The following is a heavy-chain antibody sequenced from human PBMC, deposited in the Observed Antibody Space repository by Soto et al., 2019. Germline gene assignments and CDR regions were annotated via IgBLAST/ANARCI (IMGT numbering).Heavy chain of an antibody. CDR2: ISAYNGNT. V-gene: IGHV1-18*01. CDR3: ARERRRQYYYDSSGYQLAAFDI. Sequence: GASVKVSCKASGYTFTRYGISWVRQTPGQGLEWMGGISAYNGNTNYAQKLQGRVTMTTDTSTSTAYMELRSLRSDDTAVYYCARERRRQYYYDSSGYQLAAFDIWGQGTMVTVSS. CDR1: GYTFTRYG. J-gene: IGHJ3*02. D-gene: IGHD3-22*01.